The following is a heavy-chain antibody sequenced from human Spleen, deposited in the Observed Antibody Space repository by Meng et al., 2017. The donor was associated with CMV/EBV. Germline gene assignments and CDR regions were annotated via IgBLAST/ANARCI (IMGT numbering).Heavy chain of an antibody. CDR1: GFTFSSYW. V-gene: IGHV3-74*01. Sequence: GESLKISCAASGFTFSSYWMHWVRQAPGKGLVWVSRINSDGSSTSYADSVKGRFTISRDNAKNTLYLQMNSLRAEDTAVYYCARGGYYYGSGSPREFDYWGQGTLVTVSS. J-gene: IGHJ4*02. CDR2: INSDGSST. CDR3: ARGGYYYGSGSPREFDY. D-gene: IGHD3-10*01.